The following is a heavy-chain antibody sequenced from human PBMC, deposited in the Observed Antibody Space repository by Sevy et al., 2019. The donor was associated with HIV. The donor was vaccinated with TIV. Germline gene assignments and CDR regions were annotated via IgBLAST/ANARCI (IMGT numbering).Heavy chain of an antibody. J-gene: IGHJ2*01. CDR2: VSYDGNDK. CDR1: GFTFRNYA. CDR3: AKVPPGYSLQYPWHFYI. V-gene: IGHV3-30*18. D-gene: IGHD5-18*01. Sequence: GGSLRLSCEAFGFTFRNYAMHWVRQAPGKGLEWVAVVSYDGNDKDYADTVKGRFAISRDNSKNTVYFQMNSLRPEDTAVYFCAKVPPGYSLQYPWHFYIWGRGILVTVSS.